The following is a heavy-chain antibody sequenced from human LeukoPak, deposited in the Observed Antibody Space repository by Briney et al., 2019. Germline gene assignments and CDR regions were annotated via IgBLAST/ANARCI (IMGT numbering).Heavy chain of an antibody. Sequence: GGSLRLSCAAAGFTFSSYAMTWVRQAPGKGLEWVSTINGGGASTYYADSVKGRFTISRDNSKNTLDLQMISLRAEDTAVYYCAKGPDRRLGGSGSSYFDYWGQGTLVTVSS. D-gene: IGHD3-10*01. CDR1: GFTFSSYA. CDR3: AKGPDRRLGGSGSSYFDY. J-gene: IGHJ4*02. CDR2: INGGGAST. V-gene: IGHV3-23*01.